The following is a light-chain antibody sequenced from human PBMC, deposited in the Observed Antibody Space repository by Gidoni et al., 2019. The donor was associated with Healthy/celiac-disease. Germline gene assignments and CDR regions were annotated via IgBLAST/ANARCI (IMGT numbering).Light chain of an antibody. Sequence: QSVLTQPPSASGPPGQRVTISCSGSSSNIGSNYVYWYQQLPGTAPKLLIYSNNPRPSGVPDRFSGSKSGTSASLAISGLRSEDEADYYCAAWDDSLSDPVFGGGTKLTVL. CDR2: SNN. V-gene: IGLV1-47*02. CDR3: AAWDDSLSDPV. J-gene: IGLJ2*01. CDR1: SSNIGSNY.